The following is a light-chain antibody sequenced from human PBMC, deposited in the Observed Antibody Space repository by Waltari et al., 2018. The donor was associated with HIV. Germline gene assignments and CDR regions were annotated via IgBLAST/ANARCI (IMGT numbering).Light chain of an antibody. Sequence: DIQMTQLPSPLSASVGDRVTISCRATQDIGNSVSWYQQRPGKVPKLLVYGGFIRQRGVASRITGSGSGTDFSLTISSLQPEDFATYFCHQYFSDPFTFGGGTKVEI. J-gene: IGKJ4*01. V-gene: IGKV1-NL1*01. CDR2: GGF. CDR3: HQYFSDPFT. CDR1: QDIGNS.